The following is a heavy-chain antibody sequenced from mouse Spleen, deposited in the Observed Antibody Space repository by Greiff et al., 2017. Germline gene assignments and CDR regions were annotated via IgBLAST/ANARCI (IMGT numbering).Heavy chain of an antibody. D-gene: IGHD1-1*01. V-gene: IGHV3-6*01. Sequence: EVQLQESGPGLVKPSQSLSLTCSVTGYSITSGYYWNWIRQFPGNKLEWMGYISYDGSNNYNPSLKNRISITRDTSKNQFFLKLNSVTTEDTATYYCAFTTVVATFDYWGQGTTLTVSS. CDR1: GYSITSGYY. CDR3: AFTTVVATFDY. CDR2: ISYDGSN. J-gene: IGHJ2*01.